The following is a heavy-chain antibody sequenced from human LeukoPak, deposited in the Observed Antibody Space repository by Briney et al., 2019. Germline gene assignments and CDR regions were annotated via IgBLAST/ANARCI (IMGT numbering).Heavy chain of an antibody. CDR1: GGSISSGGYY. V-gene: IGHV4-31*03. D-gene: IGHD2/OR15-2a*01. Sequence: SETLSLTCTVSGGSISSGGYYWSWIRQHPGTGLEWIGYIYYSGSTYYNPSLKSRVTISVDTPKNQFSLKLSSVTAADTAVYYCAGHHPRNTVDFWGQGTLVTVSS. CDR2: IYYSGST. J-gene: IGHJ4*02. CDR3: AGHHPRNTVDF.